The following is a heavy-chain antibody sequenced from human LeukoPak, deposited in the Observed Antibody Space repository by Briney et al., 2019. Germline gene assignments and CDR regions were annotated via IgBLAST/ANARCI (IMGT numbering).Heavy chain of an antibody. J-gene: IGHJ4*02. V-gene: IGHV4-59*02. Sequence: GSLRLSCAASGFTVSSNYMSWIRQPPGKGLEWIGYIYYSGSTNYNPSLKSRVTTSVDTSKNQFSLKLSSVTAADTAVYYCARDPYSSGWLDYWGQGTLVTVSS. CDR3: ARDPYSSGWLDY. CDR2: IYYSGST. D-gene: IGHD6-19*01. CDR1: GFTVSSNY.